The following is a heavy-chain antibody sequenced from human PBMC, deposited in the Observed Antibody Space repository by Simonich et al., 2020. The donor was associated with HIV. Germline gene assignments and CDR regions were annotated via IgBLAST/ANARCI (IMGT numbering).Heavy chain of an antibody. CDR1: GFTFSIYG. J-gene: IGHJ4*02. Sequence: GESGGGVVQPGRSLRLSCAASGFTFSIYGMHWVRQAPGKGREWVAVISHDENYKYYGDSVQGRFTISRDNSKNTLYLQMTSLRAEDTAVYYCARVTLGVGATGFDYWGQGTLVMVSS. D-gene: IGHD1-26*01. V-gene: IGHV3-33*01. CDR2: ISHDENYK. CDR3: ARVTLGVGATGFDY.